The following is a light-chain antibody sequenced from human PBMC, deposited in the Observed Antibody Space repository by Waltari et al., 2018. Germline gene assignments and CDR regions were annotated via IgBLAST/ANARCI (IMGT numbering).Light chain of an antibody. Sequence: QSVLTQPPSASGTPGQRVTISCSGTSSNLGYNVVNWYQQVPGTAPKHLTYRNGLRPSGVPDRFSASKSCTSAALAISGLQSEDEAEYYGASWDDSLNGHWVFGGGTKVTVL. CDR1: SSNLGYNV. CDR2: RNG. CDR3: ASWDDSLNGHWV. V-gene: IGLV1-44*01. J-gene: IGLJ3*02.